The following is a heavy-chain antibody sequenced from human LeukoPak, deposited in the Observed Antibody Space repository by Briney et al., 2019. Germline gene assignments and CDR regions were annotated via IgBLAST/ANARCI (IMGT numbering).Heavy chain of an antibody. CDR1: GFTFSSYG. J-gene: IGHJ4*02. Sequence: PVGSLRLSCAASGFTFSSYGMHWVRQAPGKGLEWVAFIRYDGSNKYYADSVKGRFTISRDNSKNTLYLQMNSLRAEDAAVYYCAKDPRLRQRSSSGWYVMHYWVQGTLVTVSS. CDR3: AKDPRLRQRSSSGWYVMHY. V-gene: IGHV3-30*02. D-gene: IGHD6-19*01. CDR2: IRYDGSNK.